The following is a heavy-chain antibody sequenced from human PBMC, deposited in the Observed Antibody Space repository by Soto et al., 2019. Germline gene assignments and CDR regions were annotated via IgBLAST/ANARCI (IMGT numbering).Heavy chain of an antibody. CDR1: GGSFSGYY. Sequence: SESLSLTRAVSGGSFSGYYWRWLRQPPGKGLEWIGEVNHSGSTNYNPSLKSRVTISVDTSKNQFSLKLSSVTATDTAVYYCARGWSGLVIIRFDPWGQGTLVTVSS. D-gene: IGHD3-9*01. V-gene: IGHV4-34*01. J-gene: IGHJ5*02. CDR3: ARGWSGLVIIRFDP. CDR2: VNHSGST.